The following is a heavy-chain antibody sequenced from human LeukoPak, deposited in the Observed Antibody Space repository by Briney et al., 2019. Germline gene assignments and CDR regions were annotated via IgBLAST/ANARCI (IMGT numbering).Heavy chain of an antibody. D-gene: IGHD5-12*01. J-gene: IGHJ4*02. V-gene: IGHV1-69*04. CDR1: GGTFSSYA. Sequence: GASVKVSCKASGGTFSSYAISWVRQAPGQGLEWMGRITPILGIANYAQKFQGRVTITADKSTSTAYMELSSLRSEDTAVYYCAGDSGYDHSLHLPFDYWGQGTLVTVSS. CDR2: ITPILGIA. CDR3: AGDSGYDHSLHLPFDY.